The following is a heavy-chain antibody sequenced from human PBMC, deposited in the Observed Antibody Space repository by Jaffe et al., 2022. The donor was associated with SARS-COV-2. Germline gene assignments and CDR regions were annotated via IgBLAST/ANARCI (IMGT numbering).Heavy chain of an antibody. J-gene: IGHJ5*02. CDR2: IYTSGST. D-gene: IGHD2-8*01. V-gene: IGHV4-61*02. CDR1: GGSISSGSYY. CDR3: ARATGPPGYCTNGVCYKEDNWFDP. Sequence: QVQLQESGPGLVKPSQTLSLTCTVSGGSISSGSYYWSWIRQPAGKGLEWIGRIYTSGSTNYNPSLKSRVTISVDTSKNQFSLKLSSVTAADTAVYYCARATGPPGYCTNGVCYKEDNWFDPWGQGTLVTVSS.